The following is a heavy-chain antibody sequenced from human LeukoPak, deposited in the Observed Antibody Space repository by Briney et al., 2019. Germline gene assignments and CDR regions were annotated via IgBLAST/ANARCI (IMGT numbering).Heavy chain of an antibody. CDR1: GFTFHDYA. J-gene: IGHJ4*02. D-gene: IGHD6-6*01. V-gene: IGHV3-7*01. Sequence: GRSLRLSCAASGFTFHDYAMHWVRQAPGKGLEWVANIKYDGSEKNYVDSVKGRFTISRDNAKNSLYLQMNSLRAEDTAVYYCARDGVSSSPDFDYWGQGTLVTVSS. CDR3: ARDGVSSSPDFDY. CDR2: IKYDGSEK.